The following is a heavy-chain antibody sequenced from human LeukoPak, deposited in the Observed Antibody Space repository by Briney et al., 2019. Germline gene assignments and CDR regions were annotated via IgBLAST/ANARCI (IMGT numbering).Heavy chain of an antibody. D-gene: IGHD3-22*01. CDR1: GDSVSSNSVI. Sequence: SQTLSLTCDISGDSVSSNSVIWNWIRQSPSRGLEWLGRTYYKSKRYNDYATSVQSRITINSDTSRNQFSLQLNSVTPEDTAVYYCARAPKHPDSTGYYSYLDLWGRGTLVTVSS. J-gene: IGHJ2*01. CDR2: TYYKSKRYN. V-gene: IGHV6-1*01. CDR3: ARAPKHPDSTGYYSYLDL.